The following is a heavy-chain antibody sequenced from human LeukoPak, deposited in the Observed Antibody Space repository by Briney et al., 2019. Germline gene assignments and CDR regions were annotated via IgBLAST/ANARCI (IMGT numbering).Heavy chain of an antibody. D-gene: IGHD3-9*01. Sequence: GGSLRLSCAASGFTFSSYAMSWVRQAPGKGLEWVSAISGSGGSTYYADSVKGRFTISRDNSKNTLYLQMNSLRDEDTAVYYCARDNDWAFDYWGQGTLVTVSS. CDR2: ISGSGGST. CDR1: GFTFSSYA. J-gene: IGHJ4*02. V-gene: IGHV3-23*01. CDR3: ARDNDWAFDY.